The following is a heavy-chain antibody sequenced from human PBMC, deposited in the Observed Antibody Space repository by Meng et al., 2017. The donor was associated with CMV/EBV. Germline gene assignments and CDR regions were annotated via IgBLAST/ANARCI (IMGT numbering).Heavy chain of an antibody. CDR2: ISSSSSTI. CDR3: ARRPGYSSSWSGDAFDI. Sequence: GESLKISRAASGFTFSSYSMNWVRQAPGKGLEWVSYISSSSSTIYYADSVKGRFTISRDNAKNSLYLQMNSLRAEDTAVYYCARRPGYSSSWSGDAFDIWGQGTMVTVSS. V-gene: IGHV3-48*04. J-gene: IGHJ3*02. D-gene: IGHD6-13*01. CDR1: GFTFSSYS.